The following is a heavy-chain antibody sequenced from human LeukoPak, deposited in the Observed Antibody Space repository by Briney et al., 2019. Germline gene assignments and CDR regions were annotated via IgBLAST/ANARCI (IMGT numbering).Heavy chain of an antibody. CDR1: GFTFSSYG. CDR2: VRYDGTNK. V-gene: IGHV3-30*02. Sequence: GGSLRLSCEASGFTFSSYGMHWVCQAPGKGLEWVAFVRYDGTNKYYAESVKGRFTISRDNSKNTLYVQMNSLRAEDTAVYYCAKGNYYDSSAYNWFDPWGQGTLVTVSP. CDR3: AKGNYYDSSAYNWFDP. D-gene: IGHD3-22*01. J-gene: IGHJ5*02.